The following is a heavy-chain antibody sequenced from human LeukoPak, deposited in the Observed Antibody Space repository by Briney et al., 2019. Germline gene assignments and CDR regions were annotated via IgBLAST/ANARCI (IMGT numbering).Heavy chain of an antibody. CDR3: ARSLKWNLVGFAY. CDR1: GFTFSNYA. J-gene: IGHJ4*02. D-gene: IGHD1-1*01. Sequence: GGSLRLSCAASGFTFSNYAMNWVRQAPGKGLERVSVINDSGGNTFYADSVKGRFTISRDNSKNALYLQMSSLRVEDTAVYYCARSLKWNLVGFAYWGQGTLVTVSS. V-gene: IGHV3-23*01. CDR2: INDSGGNT.